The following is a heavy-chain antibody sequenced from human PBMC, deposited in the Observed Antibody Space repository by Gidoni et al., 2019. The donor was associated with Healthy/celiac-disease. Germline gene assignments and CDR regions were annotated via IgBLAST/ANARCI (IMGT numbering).Heavy chain of an antibody. CDR2: ISYDGSNK. CDR1: GFTFSSYG. V-gene: IGHV3-30*18. D-gene: IGHD5-12*01. J-gene: IGHJ1*01. Sequence: QVQLVESGGGVVQPGRSLRLSCAASGFTFSSYGMHWVRQAPGKGLEWVAVISYDGSNKYYADSGKGRFTISRDNSKNTLYLQMNSLRAEDTAVYYCAKDEGWLQLTVHFQHWGQGTLVTVSS. CDR3: AKDEGWLQLTVHFQH.